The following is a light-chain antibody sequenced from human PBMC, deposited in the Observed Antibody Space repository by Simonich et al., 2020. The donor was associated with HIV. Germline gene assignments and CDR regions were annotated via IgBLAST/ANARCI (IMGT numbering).Light chain of an antibody. Sequence: AIQMTQSPSSLSSSVGDRVTITGRANQVIRYDLGWYQHKPGKTPKLLVYAASSLQTGVPSRFSGSGSGTDFTLTISSLQPEDFATYYCLQDYTYPLTFGGGTKVEI. V-gene: IGKV1-6*01. CDR1: QVIRYD. J-gene: IGKJ4*01. CDR3: LQDYTYPLT. CDR2: AAS.